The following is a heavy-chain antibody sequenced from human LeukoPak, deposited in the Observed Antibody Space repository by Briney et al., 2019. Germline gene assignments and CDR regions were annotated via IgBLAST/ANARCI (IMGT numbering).Heavy chain of an antibody. Sequence: GGSLRLSCAASGFTFSSYSMNWVRQAPGKGLEWVSSISSSSYIYYADSVKGRFTISRDNAKNSLYLQMNSLRAEDTAVYYCARVSGSGSDFDYWGQGTLVTVSS. CDR1: GFTFSSYS. D-gene: IGHD3-10*01. J-gene: IGHJ4*02. CDR3: ARVSGSGSDFDY. CDR2: ISSSSYI. V-gene: IGHV3-21*01.